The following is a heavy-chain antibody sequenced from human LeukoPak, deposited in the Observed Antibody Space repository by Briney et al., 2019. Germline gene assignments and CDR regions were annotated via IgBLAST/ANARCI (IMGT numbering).Heavy chain of an antibody. Sequence: GGSLRLSCTASGFTFSSYAMSWVRQAPGKGLEWVSAISGSGGSTYYADSVKGRFTISRDNSKNTLCLQMNSLRAEDTAVYYCAKGTAQYYYDSSGYYYHYWGQGTLVTVSS. J-gene: IGHJ4*02. CDR1: GFTFSSYA. D-gene: IGHD3-22*01. CDR3: AKGTAQYYYDSSGYYYHY. CDR2: ISGSGGST. V-gene: IGHV3-23*01.